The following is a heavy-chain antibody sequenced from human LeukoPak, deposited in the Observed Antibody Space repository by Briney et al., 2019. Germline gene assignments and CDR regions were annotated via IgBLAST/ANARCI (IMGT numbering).Heavy chain of an antibody. V-gene: IGHV3-48*02. CDR1: GFTFSSYS. CDR2: IRSSSSTI. J-gene: IGHJ4*02. D-gene: IGHD5-18*01. CDR3: ARAGTAMVTTFDQ. Sequence: GGSLRLSCAASGFTFSSYSMNWVRQAPGKGLECVAYIRSSSSTIYYADSVTGRFTISRDNAKNSLYLQMNSLGDEDTAVYYCARAGTAMVTTFDQWGQGTLVTVSS.